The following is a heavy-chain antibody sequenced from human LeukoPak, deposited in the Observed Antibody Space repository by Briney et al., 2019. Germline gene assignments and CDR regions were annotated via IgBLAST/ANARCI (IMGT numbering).Heavy chain of an antibody. Sequence: GGSLRLSCAASGYSVTSNHMNWVRQAPGKGLEWVSIIYTGGTTHYADSLNDRFTISRDDSINTLYLQMNSLRAEDTAVYYCARDSSSYYFDYWGQGTLVTVSS. CDR1: GYSVTSNH. D-gene: IGHD6-6*01. V-gene: IGHV3-66*01. CDR2: IYTGGTT. J-gene: IGHJ4*02. CDR3: ARDSSSYYFDY.